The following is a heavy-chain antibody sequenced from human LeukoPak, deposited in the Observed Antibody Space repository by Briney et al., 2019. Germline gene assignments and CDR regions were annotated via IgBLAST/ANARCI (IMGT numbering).Heavy chain of an antibody. V-gene: IGHV4-61*01. D-gene: IGHD4/OR15-4a*01. CDR2: VYKSGGT. Sequence: PSETLSLTCTVSGVSVSSGNYYWSWIRQPPGKGLEWIGYVYKSGGTNYNPSLKGRVTISVDTSKNQFSLKLSSVTTADTAVYYCARISLTMRDAFDIWGRGTTVTVST. CDR3: ARISLTMRDAFDI. CDR1: GVSVSSGNYY. J-gene: IGHJ3*02.